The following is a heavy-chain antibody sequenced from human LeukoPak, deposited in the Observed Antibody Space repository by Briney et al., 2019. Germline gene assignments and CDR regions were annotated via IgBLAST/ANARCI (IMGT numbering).Heavy chain of an antibody. Sequence: PGGSLRLSCAASGFTFSSYSMNWVRQAPGKGLEWVSYISSSSSTIYYADSVKGRFTISRDNAKNSLYLQMNSLRAEDTAVYYCARARTWGSSPYSDYWGQGTLVTVSS. J-gene: IGHJ4*02. CDR2: ISSSSSTI. CDR3: ARARTWGSSPYSDY. V-gene: IGHV3-48*01. D-gene: IGHD6-6*01. CDR1: GFTFSSYS.